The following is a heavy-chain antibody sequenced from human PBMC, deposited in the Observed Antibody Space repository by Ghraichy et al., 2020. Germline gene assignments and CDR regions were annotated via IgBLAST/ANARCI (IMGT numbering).Heavy chain of an antibody. CDR1: GGSFSGYY. Sequence: SETLSLTCAVYGGSFSGYYWSWIRQPPGKGLEWIGEINHSGSTNYNPSLKSRVTISVDTSKNQFSLKLSSVTAADTAVYYCARMGHYDPFRRAFDIWGQGTMVTVSS. V-gene: IGHV4-34*01. J-gene: IGHJ3*02. D-gene: IGHD4-17*01. CDR3: ARMGHYDPFRRAFDI. CDR2: INHSGST.